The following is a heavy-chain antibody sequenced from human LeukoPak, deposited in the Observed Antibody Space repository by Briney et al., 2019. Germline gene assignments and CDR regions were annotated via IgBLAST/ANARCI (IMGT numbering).Heavy chain of an antibody. J-gene: IGHJ5*02. D-gene: IGHD6-13*01. Sequence: ASVKVSCKASGHTFTSYGISWVRQAPGQGLEWMGWVSAYNGNTNYAQKLQGRVTMTTDTSTSTAYMELRSLRSDDTAVYYCARASSAQLVRGWFDPWGQGTLVTVSS. CDR1: GHTFTSYG. V-gene: IGHV1-18*01. CDR2: VSAYNGNT. CDR3: ARASSAQLVRGWFDP.